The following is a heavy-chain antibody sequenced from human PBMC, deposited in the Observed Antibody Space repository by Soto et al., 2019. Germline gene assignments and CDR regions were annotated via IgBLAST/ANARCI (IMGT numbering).Heavy chain of an antibody. CDR1: GFTFSSYG. Sequence: GGSLRLSCAASGFTFSSYGMHWVRQAPGKGLEWVAVISYDGSNKYYADSVKGRFTISRDNSKNTLYLQMNSLRAEDTAVYYCAKDKLGVSDPWGQGSLVTVSS. D-gene: IGHD6-13*01. V-gene: IGHV3-30*18. J-gene: IGHJ5*02. CDR2: ISYDGSNK. CDR3: AKDKLGVSDP.